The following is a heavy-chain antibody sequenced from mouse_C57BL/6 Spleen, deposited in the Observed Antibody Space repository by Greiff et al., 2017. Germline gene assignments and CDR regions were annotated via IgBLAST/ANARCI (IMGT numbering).Heavy chain of an antibody. CDR1: GYTFTSYW. CDR3: TCDNPFAY. Sequence: EVQRVESGTVLARPGASVKMSCKTSGYTFTSYWMHWVKQRPGQGLEWIGAIYPGNSDTSYNQKFTGQAKLTAVTTASTAYMELSSLTNEDSAVYNCTCDNPFAYWGQGTRVTVSA. V-gene: IGHV1-5*01. CDR2: IYPGNSDT. J-gene: IGHJ3*01. D-gene: IGHD1-3*01.